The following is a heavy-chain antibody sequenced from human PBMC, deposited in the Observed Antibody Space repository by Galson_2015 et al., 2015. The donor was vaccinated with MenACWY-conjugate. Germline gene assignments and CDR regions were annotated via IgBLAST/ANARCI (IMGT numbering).Heavy chain of an antibody. V-gene: IGHV3-23*01. J-gene: IGHJ4*02. D-gene: IGHD1-26*01. CDR2: ISNTGGST. Sequence: SLRLSCAASGFSFDIYAMSWVRQAPGKGLVWVSGISNTGGSTSYVDSVKGRFTISRDNSANTLFLQMTSLRAEDTATYYCAKDSGSSPTTGLDHWGQGALVTVSS. CDR1: GFSFDIYA. CDR3: AKDSGSSPTTGLDH.